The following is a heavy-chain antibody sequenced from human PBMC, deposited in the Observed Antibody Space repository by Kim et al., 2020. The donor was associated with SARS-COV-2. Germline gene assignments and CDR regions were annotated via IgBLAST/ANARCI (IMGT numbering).Heavy chain of an antibody. CDR3: ARGESASSLI. CDR2: TYYRSKWYN. V-gene: IGHV6-1*01. Sequence: SQTLSLTCAISGDSVSSNSATWNWIRQSPSRGLEWLGRTYYRSKWYNDYAASVRSRITISPETPENQFSLHLNSVTPEDTAVYYCARGESASSLIWGQGTKVTVSS. CDR1: GDSVSSNSAT. D-gene: IGHD6-6*01. J-gene: IGHJ3*02.